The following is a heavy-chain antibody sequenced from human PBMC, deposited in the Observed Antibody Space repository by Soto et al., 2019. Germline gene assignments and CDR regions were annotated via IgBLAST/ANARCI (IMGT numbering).Heavy chain of an antibody. CDR3: ARDPAP. J-gene: IGHJ4*02. CDR2: IYYSVST. CDR1: GGSISNYY. V-gene: IGHV4-59*12. Sequence: SETLSLTCTVSGGSISNYYWTWIRQPPGKGLEWIGYIYYSVSTYYNPSLKSRVTISVDTSKNQFSLKLTSVTAADTAVYYCARDPAPRGQGTLVTVLS.